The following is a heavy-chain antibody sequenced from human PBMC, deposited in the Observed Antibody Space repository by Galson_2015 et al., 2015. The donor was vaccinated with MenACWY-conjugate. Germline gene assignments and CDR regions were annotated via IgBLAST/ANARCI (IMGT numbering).Heavy chain of an antibody. CDR2: ISSSSSYI. Sequence: SLRLSCAASGFTFSSYSMNWVRQAPGKGLEWVSSISSSSSYIYYADSVKGRFTISRDNAKNSLYLQMNSLRAEDTAVYYRARGQEEQWLVHPRLFDYWGQGTLVTVSS. D-gene: IGHD6-19*01. CDR1: GFTFSSYS. CDR3: ARGQEEQWLVHPRLFDY. V-gene: IGHV3-21*01. J-gene: IGHJ4*02.